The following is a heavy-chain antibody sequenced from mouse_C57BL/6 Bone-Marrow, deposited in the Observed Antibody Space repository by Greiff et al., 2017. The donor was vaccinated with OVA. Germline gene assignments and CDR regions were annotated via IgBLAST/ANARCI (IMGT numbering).Heavy chain of an antibody. D-gene: IGHD1-1*01. CDR2: IHPNSGST. V-gene: IGHV1-64*01. CDR1: GYTFTSYW. J-gene: IGHJ2*01. Sequence: QVQLQQPGAELVKPGASVKLSCKASGYTFTSYWMHWVKQRPGHGLEWIGMIHPNSGSTNYNEKFKSKATLTADKSSSTAYMQLSSLTSEDSAVYDCARRGTTVVAPDYWGQGTTLTVSS. CDR3: ARRGTTVVAPDY.